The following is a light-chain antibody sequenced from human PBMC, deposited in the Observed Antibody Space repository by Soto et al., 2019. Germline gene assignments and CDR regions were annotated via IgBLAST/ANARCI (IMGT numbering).Light chain of an antibody. J-gene: IGKJ2*01. Sequence: EIGMTQSPATLSLSRWERSTLSCRASQSVNINLAWYQQRPGQAPRVLIYAASTRATGVPDRFSGSGSGTEFTLTISSLQPEDFAVHYCHQYNSWPYTFGQGT. CDR1: QSVNIN. CDR2: AAS. V-gene: IGKV3-15*01. CDR3: HQYNSWPYT.